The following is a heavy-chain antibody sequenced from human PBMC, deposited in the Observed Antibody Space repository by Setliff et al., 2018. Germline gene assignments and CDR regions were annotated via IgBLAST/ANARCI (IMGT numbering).Heavy chain of an antibody. J-gene: IGHJ4*02. Sequence: ASVQVSCKASGSTFTSYSITWVRQAPGRGLEWLGWISGYSGDTSYAQKFQDRVTLTTDTSTSTAYMEMRSLTSDDTAVYYCARVTGVTTFGVIMKDFEFWGQGTLVTSPQ. CDR2: ISGYSGDT. D-gene: IGHD3-3*01. CDR3: ARVTGVTTFGVIMKDFEF. CDR1: GSTFTSYS. V-gene: IGHV1-18*01.